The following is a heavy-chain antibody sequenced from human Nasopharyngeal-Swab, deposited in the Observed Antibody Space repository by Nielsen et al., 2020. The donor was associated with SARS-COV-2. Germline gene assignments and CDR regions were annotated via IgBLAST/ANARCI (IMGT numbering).Heavy chain of an antibody. J-gene: IGHJ4*02. CDR2: LSSSSSTS. CDR3: ARDVAIVGATLEN. V-gene: IGHV3-48*02. D-gene: IGHD1-26*01. CDR1: EFTMSRNG. Sequence: GESLKISCAASEFTMSRNGMHWVRQAPGKGLEWVAYLSSSSSTSYYADSVKGRFTISRDNPKNSLYLQMKSLRDEDTALYYCARDVAIVGATLENWGQGTLVTVSS.